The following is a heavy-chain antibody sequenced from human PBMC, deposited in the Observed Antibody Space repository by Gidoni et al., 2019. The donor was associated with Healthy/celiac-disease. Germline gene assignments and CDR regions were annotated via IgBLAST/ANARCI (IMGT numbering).Heavy chain of an antibody. CDR1: GGSFSGYY. V-gene: IGHV4-34*01. CDR2: INHSGST. D-gene: IGHD2-2*01. Sequence: QVQLQQWGAGLLKPSETLALTCAVYGGSFSGYYWSRIRPPPGKGLEWIGEINHSGSTNYNPFLKSLVTISVDTSKNQFPLKLSSVTAAYTAVYYCARSGVWRNIVVVPAAMRDYFDYWGQGTLVTVSS. CDR3: ARSGVWRNIVVVPAAMRDYFDY. J-gene: IGHJ4*02.